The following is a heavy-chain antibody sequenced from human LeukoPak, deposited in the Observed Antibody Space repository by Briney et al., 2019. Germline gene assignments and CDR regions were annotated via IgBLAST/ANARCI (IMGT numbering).Heavy chain of an antibody. Sequence: ASVKVSCKASGYTFTGYYIHWVRQAPGQGLEWMGWINPNSGGTNYAQKFQGRVTMTRDTSISTAYMELSRLRSDDTAVYYCARARLGFGGVPLDYWGQGTLVTVSS. CDR2: INPNSGGT. J-gene: IGHJ4*02. CDR3: ARARLGFGGVPLDY. V-gene: IGHV1-2*02. D-gene: IGHD3-16*01. CDR1: GYTFTGYY.